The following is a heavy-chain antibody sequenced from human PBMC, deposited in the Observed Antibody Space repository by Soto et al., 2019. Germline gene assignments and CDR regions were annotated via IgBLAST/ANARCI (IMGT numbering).Heavy chain of an antibody. J-gene: IGHJ4*02. V-gene: IGHV1-18*01. CDR2: IMAYNGNT. CDR3: ARDREFTIFGVATTFDY. CDR1: GYTFARYG. Sequence: VSAKVCSKACGYTFARYGMGWVQHAPGQGLEWMGCIMAYNGNTNYAQKLQGRVTMTTDTSTSTAYIQLRSLRSDDTAVYYCARDREFTIFGVATTFDYWGQGTPVTGSS. D-gene: IGHD3-3*01.